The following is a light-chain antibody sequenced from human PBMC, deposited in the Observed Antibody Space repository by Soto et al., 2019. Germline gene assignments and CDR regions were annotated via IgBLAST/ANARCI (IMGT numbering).Light chain of an antibody. CDR3: QQYDTLSFT. Sequence: DIQMTQSPSSLSASVGGRVTITCQASQDISNYLNWYQQKLGKAPKLLIYDASNLEPGVPSRFSGSGSGTEFIFTISSLQPEDIATYYCQQYDTLSFTFGPGTKVDIK. V-gene: IGKV1-33*01. CDR1: QDISNY. CDR2: DAS. J-gene: IGKJ3*01.